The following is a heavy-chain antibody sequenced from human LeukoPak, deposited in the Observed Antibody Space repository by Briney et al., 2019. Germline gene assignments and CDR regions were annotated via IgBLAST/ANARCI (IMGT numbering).Heavy chain of an antibody. J-gene: IGHJ6*02. CDR2: ISAYNGNT. CDR3: ARDLVRVFYYYGMDV. CDR1: GYTFTSYG. V-gene: IGHV1-18*01. Sequence: GASVKVSCKASGYTFTSYGISWVRQAPGQGLEWMGWISAYNGNTNYAQRLQGRVTMTTDTSTSTAYMELRSLRSDDTAVYYRARDLVRVFYYYGMDVWGQGTTVTVSS. D-gene: IGHD4/OR15-4a*01.